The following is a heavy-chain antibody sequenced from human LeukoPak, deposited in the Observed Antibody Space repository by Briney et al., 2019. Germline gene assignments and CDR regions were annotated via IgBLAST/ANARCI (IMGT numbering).Heavy chain of an antibody. V-gene: IGHV1-69*13. J-gene: IGHJ5*02. Sequence: GASVKVSCKASGGTFSSYAISWVRQAPGQGLEWMGGIIPIFGTANYAQKFQGRVTITADESTSTVYMELSSLRSEDTAVYYCARAEPNGIDPWGQGTLVTVSS. D-gene: IGHD1-14*01. CDR2: IIPIFGTA. CDR3: ARAEPNGIDP. CDR1: GGTFSSYA.